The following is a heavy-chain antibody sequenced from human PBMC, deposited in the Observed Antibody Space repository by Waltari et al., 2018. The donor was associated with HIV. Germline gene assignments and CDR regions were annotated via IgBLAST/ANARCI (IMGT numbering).Heavy chain of an antibody. CDR3: VSSGLDV. J-gene: IGHJ6*02. Sequence: VQLVESGGDLAQPGGSLRLSWVASGFTFSNYWMHWVRQVPGKRVVWVARINTDETIRTYAENVKGRFTISRDNGKNTLYLQMNSLRVEDTAVYYCVSSGLDVWGQGTTVNVSS. CDR2: INTDETIR. V-gene: IGHV3-74*01. CDR1: GFTFSNYW.